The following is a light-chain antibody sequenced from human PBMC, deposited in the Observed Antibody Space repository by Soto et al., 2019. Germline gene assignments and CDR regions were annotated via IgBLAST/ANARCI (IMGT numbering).Light chain of an antibody. J-gene: IGLJ2*01. Sequence: QTALTQPASVSGSPGQSITVSCTGTSSDIGGHKNVSWYQQHPGTVPKLIIYEVSNRPSGVSNRFSGSKSGNTASLTVSGLQAEDEADYYCSSYTTTSTVVFGGGTKLTVL. CDR2: EVS. CDR3: SSYTTTSTVV. V-gene: IGLV2-14*01. CDR1: SSDIGGHKN.